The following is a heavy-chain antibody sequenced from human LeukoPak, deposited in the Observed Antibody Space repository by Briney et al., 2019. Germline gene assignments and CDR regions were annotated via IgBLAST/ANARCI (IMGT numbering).Heavy chain of an antibody. J-gene: IGHJ4*01. CDR1: GASINSYY. CDR3: AGAPCGPFVI. CDR2: IYYNRST. V-gene: IGHV4-59*01. Sequence: SETLSLTCSVSGASINSYYWSWIRQPPGKGLGWIGNIYYNRSTTYHPSLKSRVSISVDTSTNQFSLKQTSVTAADTALYYCAGAPCGPFVIWGPRALLTVSS. D-gene: IGHD6-25*01.